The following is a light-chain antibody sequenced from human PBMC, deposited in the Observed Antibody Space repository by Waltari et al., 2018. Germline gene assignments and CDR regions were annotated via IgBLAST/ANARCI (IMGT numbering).Light chain of an antibody. CDR2: RAS. J-gene: IGKJ2*01. CDR1: QSASTS. CDR3: QQSYTTAYT. V-gene: IGKV3-15*01. Sequence: ELVMTQSPATLSVSPGERASLSCRASQSASTSLAWYQQTPGQAPRLLIYRASTRAAGIPDRFSGSGSGTEFTLTISSLQPEDFATYYCQQSYTTAYTFGQGTKLEIK.